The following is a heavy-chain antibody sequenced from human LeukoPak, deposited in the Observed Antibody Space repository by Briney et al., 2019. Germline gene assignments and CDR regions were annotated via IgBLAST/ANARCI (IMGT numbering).Heavy chain of an antibody. CDR3: ARLAYYSDYMDV. J-gene: IGHJ6*03. CDR2: IYYSGST. D-gene: IGHD6-6*01. Sequence: SETLSLTCTVSGGSISSSSYYWGWIRQPPGKGLEWIGCIYYSGSTYYNPSLKSRVTISVDTSKNQFSLKLSSVTAADTAVYYCARLAYYSDYMDVWGKGTTVTVSS. CDR1: GGSISSSSYY. V-gene: IGHV4-39*01.